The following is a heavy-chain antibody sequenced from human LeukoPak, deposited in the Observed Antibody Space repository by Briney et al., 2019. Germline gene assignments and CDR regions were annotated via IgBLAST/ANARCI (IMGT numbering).Heavy chain of an antibody. CDR2: ISTRSTYT. V-gene: IGHV3-23*01. J-gene: IGHJ5*02. CDR1: KFTFSDYV. CDR3: AKPLYSSGWYPGFDP. D-gene: IGHD6-19*01. Sequence: GGSLRLSCAASKFTFSDYVMTWVRHAPGKGLEWVSAISTRSTYTYYADSVRGRFTISRDNSKSTLYLQMNSLRAEDTAVYYCAKPLYSSGWYPGFDPWGQGTLVTVSS.